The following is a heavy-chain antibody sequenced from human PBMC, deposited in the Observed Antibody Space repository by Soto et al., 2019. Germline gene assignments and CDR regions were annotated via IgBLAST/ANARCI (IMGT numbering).Heavy chain of an antibody. D-gene: IGHD2-21*02. V-gene: IGHV1-3*01. CDR2: INAGNGNT. CDR1: GYTFTSYA. J-gene: IGHJ4*02. Sequence: GASVKVSCKASGYTFTSYARHWVRQAPGQRLEWMGWINAGNGNTKYSQKFQGRVTITRDTSASTAYMELSSLRSEDAAVYYCAGGGGDWLLHVPVDYGGQETLVTVS. CDR3: AGGGGDWLLHVPVDY.